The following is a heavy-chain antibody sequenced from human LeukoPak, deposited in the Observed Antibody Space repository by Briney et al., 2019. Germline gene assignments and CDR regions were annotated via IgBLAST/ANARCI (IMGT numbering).Heavy chain of an antibody. Sequence: ASVKVSCKASGYTFTSYYMHWVRQAPGQGLEWMGIINPSGGSTSYAQKFQGRVTMTRDTSTSTVYMELSSLRSEDTAVYYCARASITMIVVVGDDAFDIWAKGQWSPSLQ. J-gene: IGHJ3*02. V-gene: IGHV1-46*01. CDR1: GYTFTSYY. D-gene: IGHD3-22*01. CDR2: INPSGGST. CDR3: ARASITMIVVVGDDAFDI.